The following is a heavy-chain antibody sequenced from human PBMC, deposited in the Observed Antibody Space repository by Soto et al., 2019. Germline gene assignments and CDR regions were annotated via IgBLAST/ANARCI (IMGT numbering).Heavy chain of an antibody. J-gene: IGHJ4*02. Sequence: GESLKISCTLSVYSFTSYWIVCVLPLPGKGLEWMGIIYPGDSDTRYSPSFQGQVTISADKSISTAYLQWSSLKASDTAMYYCARTDYSSGRTGYWGQGTLVTVSS. CDR2: IYPGDSDT. CDR1: VYSFTSYW. D-gene: IGHD6-19*01. CDR3: ARTDYSSGRTGY. V-gene: IGHV5-51*01.